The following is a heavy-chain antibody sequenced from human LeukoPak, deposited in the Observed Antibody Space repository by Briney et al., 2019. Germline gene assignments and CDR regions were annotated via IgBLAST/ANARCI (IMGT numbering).Heavy chain of an antibody. D-gene: IGHD6-19*01. CDR3: AREGIAVASYYYYGMDV. V-gene: IGHV3-48*02. CDR2: ISSSSSTI. J-gene: IGHJ6*02. CDR1: GFTLSSYS. Sequence: PGGSLRLSCAASGFTLSSYSMNWVRQAPGKGLEWVSYISSSSSTIYYADSVKGRFTISRDNAKNSLYLQMNSLRDEDTAAYYCAREGIAVASYYYYGMDVWGQGTTVTVSS.